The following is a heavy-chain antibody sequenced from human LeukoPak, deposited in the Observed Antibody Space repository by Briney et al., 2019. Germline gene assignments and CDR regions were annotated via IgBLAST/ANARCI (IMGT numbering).Heavy chain of an antibody. CDR1: SGSIFTSNW. J-gene: IGHJ4*02. D-gene: IGHD3-10*01. CDR3: DY. CDR2: IFHSGST. V-gene: IGHV4-4*02. Sequence: WETLSLTCAVSSGSIFTSNWWSWVRQPPGKGLEWIGQIFHSGSTSYSPSLKSRVTISVDTSKNQFSLKLSSGMVRGVITNYFDYWGQGTLVAVSS.